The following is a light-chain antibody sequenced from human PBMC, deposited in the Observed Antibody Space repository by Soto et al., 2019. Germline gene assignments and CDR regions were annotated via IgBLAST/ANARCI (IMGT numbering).Light chain of an antibody. Sequence: DVVMTQSPHSLPVTRGQPASICCWSRHSLVYSDGKAYLNWFQQRPGQSTRRLIYKASKLDSGVPDRFSGSGSGTDFRRQINRVEAEEVGSYYFMQGTHWPPTCGRGTRVEIK. J-gene: IGKJ1*01. CDR2: KAS. V-gene: IGKV2-30*01. CDR1: HSLVYSDGKAY. CDR3: MQGTHWPPT.